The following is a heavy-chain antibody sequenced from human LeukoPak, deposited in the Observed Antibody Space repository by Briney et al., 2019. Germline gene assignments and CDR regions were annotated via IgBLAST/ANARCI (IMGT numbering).Heavy chain of an antibody. D-gene: IGHD1-26*01. V-gene: IGHV4-4*09. Sequence: SQTLSLTCTVSGVSISSYYWSWIRQPPGKGLEWIGRIYSSGRTDYNPSLKSRVTISIDTSKNQFYLRLSSVTAADTAVYYCARDLGGRYSSENWFDPWGKGTLVTVSS. J-gene: IGHJ5*02. CDR2: IYSSGRT. CDR3: ARDLGGRYSSENWFDP. CDR1: GVSISSYY.